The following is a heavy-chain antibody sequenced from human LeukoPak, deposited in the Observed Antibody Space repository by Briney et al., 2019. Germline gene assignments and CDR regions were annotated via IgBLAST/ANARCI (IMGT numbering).Heavy chain of an antibody. J-gene: IGHJ6*04. Sequence: SETLSLTCTVSGGCISSYYWIWMGQPPGEALEWTGDIYYSGSTNYNPSLKSRVTISVDTSKNQFSLKLSSVTAADTAVYYCARDLGIAVAGNYYYYGMDVWGKGTTVTVS. D-gene: IGHD6-19*01. V-gene: IGHV4-59*01. CDR3: ARDLGIAVAGNYYYYGMDV. CDR2: IYYSGST. CDR1: GGCISSYY.